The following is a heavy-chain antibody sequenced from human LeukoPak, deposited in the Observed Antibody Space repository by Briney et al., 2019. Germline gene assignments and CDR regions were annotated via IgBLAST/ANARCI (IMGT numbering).Heavy chain of an antibody. Sequence: ASVKVSCKASGGTFTTYAISWVRRAPGQGLEWMGRIIPILGIPQYAQKFQGRVTINADKSTSTAYMELSSLRSEDTAVYYCARLSPNNRAIDYWGQGTLVTVSS. J-gene: IGHJ4*02. CDR1: GGTFTTYA. V-gene: IGHV1-69*04. CDR3: ARLSPNNRAIDY. D-gene: IGHD2/OR15-2a*01. CDR2: IIPILGIP.